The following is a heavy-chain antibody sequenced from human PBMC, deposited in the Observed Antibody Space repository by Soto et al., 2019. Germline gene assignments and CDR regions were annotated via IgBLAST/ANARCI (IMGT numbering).Heavy chain of an antibody. CDR3: ATPTQLRGAMITNINFDF. V-gene: IGHV1-24*01. CDR1: WHTLTEFS. J-gene: IGHJ4*02. CDR2: FSLEVVVA. D-gene: IGHD3-10*01. Sequence: GASEEVSCKISWHTLTEFSIHWVRQAPGKGLETTRGFSLEVVVAIYEQMWPGTVTVTDEPVTDTAYMELRGLKSDDTADYYCATPTQLRGAMITNINFDFWGQGTPVTVSS.